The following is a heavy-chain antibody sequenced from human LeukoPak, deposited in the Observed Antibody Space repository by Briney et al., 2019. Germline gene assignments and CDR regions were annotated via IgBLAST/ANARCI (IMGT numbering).Heavy chain of an antibody. V-gene: IGHV1-46*02. CDR1: GYTFNSSY. CDR2: INPSDDST. J-gene: IGHJ4*02. CDR3: ARAYYESSAYRHAVYFDY. D-gene: IGHD3-22*01. Sequence: SVKVSCKASGYTFNSSYVHWVRQAPGQGLEWMGIINPSDDSTRYAQKFQGRVTMTKDTSTNTVYMHLSSLSSDDTAVYYCARAYYESSAYRHAVYFDYWGQGTLVTVSS.